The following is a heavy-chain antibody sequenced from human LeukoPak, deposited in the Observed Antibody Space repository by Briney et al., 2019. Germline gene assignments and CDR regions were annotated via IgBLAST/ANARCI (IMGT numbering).Heavy chain of an antibody. CDR2: INHSGST. J-gene: IGHJ4*02. D-gene: IGHD3-22*01. CDR1: GGSFSGYY. Sequence: PSETLSLTCAVYGGSFSGYYWSWIRQPPGKGLEWIGEINHSGSTNYNPSLKSRVTISVDTSKNQFSLKLSSVTAADTAVYYCARDQSDSIGIDYWGQGTLVTVSS. CDR3: ARDQSDSIGIDY. V-gene: IGHV4-34*01.